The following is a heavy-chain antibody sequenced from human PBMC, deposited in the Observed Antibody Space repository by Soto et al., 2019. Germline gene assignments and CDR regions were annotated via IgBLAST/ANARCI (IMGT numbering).Heavy chain of an antibody. Sequence: LRLSCAASGFTFSSYAMSWVRQAPGKGLELVSAISGSGGSTYYADSVKGRFTISRDDSKNTLYLQMNSLRAEDTAVYYCAKATSIRFLEWLFFGPGMDVWGQGTTVTVSS. CDR3: AKATSIRFLEWLFFGPGMDV. V-gene: IGHV3-23*01. CDR2: ISGSGGST. J-gene: IGHJ6*02. D-gene: IGHD3-3*01. CDR1: GFTFSSYA.